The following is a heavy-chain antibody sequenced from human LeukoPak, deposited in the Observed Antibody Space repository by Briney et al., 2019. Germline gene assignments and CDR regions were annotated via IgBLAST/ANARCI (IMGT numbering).Heavy chain of an antibody. CDR3: ARGFRIAVAGFAC. Sequence: PSETLSLTCAVYGGSFSGYYWSWIRQPPGKGLEWIGEINHSGSTNYNPSLKSRVTISVDTSKNQFSLKLSSVTAADTAVYYCARGFRIAVAGFACWGQGTLVTVSS. CDR1: GGSFSGYY. J-gene: IGHJ4*02. V-gene: IGHV4-34*01. CDR2: INHSGST. D-gene: IGHD6-19*01.